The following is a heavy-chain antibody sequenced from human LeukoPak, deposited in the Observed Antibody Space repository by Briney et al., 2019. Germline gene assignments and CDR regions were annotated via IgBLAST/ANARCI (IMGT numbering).Heavy chain of an antibody. J-gene: IGHJ4*02. D-gene: IGHD5-24*01. CDR3: ERDRKMATPRSGLGY. Sequence: GRSLRLSCAASGFTFSSYGMHWVRQAPGKGLEWVAVIWYDGSNKYYADSVKGRFTISRDNSKNTLYLQMNSLRAEDTAVYYCERDRKMATPRSGLGYWGQGTLVTVSS. CDR1: GFTFSSYG. V-gene: IGHV3-33*01. CDR2: IWYDGSNK.